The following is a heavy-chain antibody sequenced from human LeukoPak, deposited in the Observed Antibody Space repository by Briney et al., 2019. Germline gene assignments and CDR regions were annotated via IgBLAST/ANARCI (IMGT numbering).Heavy chain of an antibody. V-gene: IGHV3-23*01. CDR2: ISGSGGST. CDR3: AIRRGYSYGEFDY. D-gene: IGHD5-18*01. CDR1: GFTFSSYA. Sequence: GASLRLYCAASGFTFSSYAMSWVRQAPGKGLEWVSAISGSGGSTYYADSVKGRFTISRDNSKNTLYLQMNSLRAEDTAVYYCAIRRGYSYGEFDYWGQGTLVTVSS. J-gene: IGHJ4*02.